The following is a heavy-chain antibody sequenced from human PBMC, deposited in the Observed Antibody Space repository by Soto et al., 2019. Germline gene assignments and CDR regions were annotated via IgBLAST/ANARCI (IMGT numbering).Heavy chain of an antibody. V-gene: IGHV4-59*01. Sequence: SETLSLTCTVSGGSISSYYWSWIRQPPGKGLEWIGYIYYSGSTNYNPSLKSRVTISVDTSKNQFSLKLSSVTAADTAVYYCARERPEARFDYWGQGTLVTVSS. CDR2: IYYSGST. CDR1: GGSISSYY. CDR3: ARERPEARFDY. J-gene: IGHJ4*02.